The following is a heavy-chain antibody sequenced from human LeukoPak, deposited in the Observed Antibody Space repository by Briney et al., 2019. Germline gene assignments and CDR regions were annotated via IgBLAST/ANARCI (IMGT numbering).Heavy chain of an antibody. J-gene: IGHJ4*02. CDR1: GFTFSSYW. CDR2: INSDGSST. V-gene: IGHV3-74*01. D-gene: IGHD5-18*01. CDR3: ARDMDTAMLGLDY. Sequence: GGSMRLSCAASGFTFSSYWMHWVRQAPGKGLVWVSRINSDGSSTSYADSVKGRFTISRDNAKNTLYLQMNSLRAEDTAVYYCARDMDTAMLGLDYWGQGTLVTVSS.